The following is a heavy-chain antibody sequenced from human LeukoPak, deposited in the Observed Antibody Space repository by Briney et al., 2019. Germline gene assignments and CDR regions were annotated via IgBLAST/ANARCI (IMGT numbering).Heavy chain of an antibody. CDR3: ARDFFGSGSCPDY. V-gene: IGHV3-33*01. CDR2: VWHDGSNR. Sequence: GTSLRLSCTALGFTFSRYAIHWIRQAPGKGLEWVALVWHDGSNRYYSEAVKGRFTISRDNSKSTVYLQINSLRAEDTAVYYCARDFFGSGSCPDYWGQGTRVTVSS. CDR1: GFTFSRYA. D-gene: IGHD3-10*01. J-gene: IGHJ4*02.